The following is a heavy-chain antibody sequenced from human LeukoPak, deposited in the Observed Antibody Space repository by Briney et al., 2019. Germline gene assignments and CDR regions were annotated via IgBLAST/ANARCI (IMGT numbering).Heavy chain of an antibody. D-gene: IGHD3-22*01. J-gene: IGHJ1*01. Sequence: PGGSLRLSCAASGFTFSSYGMHWVRQAPGKGLEWVAVIWYDGSNKYYADSVKGRFTISRDNSKNTLYLQMNSLRAEDTAVYYCAKDQDDSSGYYHSSSYFQHWGQGTLVTVSS. CDR2: IWYDGSNK. CDR1: GFTFSSYG. V-gene: IGHV3-33*06. CDR3: AKDQDDSSGYYHSSSYFQH.